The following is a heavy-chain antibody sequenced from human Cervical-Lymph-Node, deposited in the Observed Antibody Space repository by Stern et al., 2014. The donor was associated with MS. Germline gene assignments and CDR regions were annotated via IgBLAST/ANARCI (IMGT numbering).Heavy chain of an antibody. D-gene: IGHD3-10*01. J-gene: IGHJ4*02. CDR3: ARGATEGLWRTEFGQWSRSRRLLGFDY. V-gene: IGHV4-31*03. CDR2: IYHNGRA. CDR1: GGSISRGGFH. Sequence: QVQLVESGPGLVKPSQTLSLTCSVSGGSISRGGFHWSWIRQHPGKGLEWIGHIYHNGRAYYNPSLKSRVSISVDPSKSRFSLKLTSMAAADTAVYYCARGATEGLWRTEFGQWSRSRRLLGFDYWGQGALVTVSS.